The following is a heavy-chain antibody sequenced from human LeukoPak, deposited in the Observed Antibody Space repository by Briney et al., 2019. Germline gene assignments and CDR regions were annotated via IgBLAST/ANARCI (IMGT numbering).Heavy chain of an antibody. CDR1: GGSIRTGDHY. CDR2: IYYTGIT. J-gene: IGHJ4*02. D-gene: IGHD6-6*01. Sequence: SQTLSLTCTVSGGSIRTGDHYWTWLRQSPGKGLEWLGYIYYTGITFYNPSLESRIALSLDTSKNQFSLRLTSVTGADTAVYFCATSASIATRAVFDSWGQGTLVTVSS. CDR3: ATSASIATRAVFDS. V-gene: IGHV4-30-4*01.